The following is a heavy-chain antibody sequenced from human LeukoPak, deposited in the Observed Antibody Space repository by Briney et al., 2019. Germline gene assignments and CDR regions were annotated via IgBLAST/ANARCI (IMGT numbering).Heavy chain of an antibody. CDR1: GFTFSSYE. CDR2: ISSSSSYI. CDR3: ARVGVTIFGVVTHAFDI. V-gene: IGHV3-21*05. J-gene: IGHJ3*02. Sequence: GGSLRLSCAASGFTFSSYEMNWVRQAPGKGLEWVSYISSSSSYIYYADSVKGRFTISRDNSKNSLYLQMNSLRAEDTAVYYCARVGVTIFGVVTHAFDIWGQGTMVTVSS. D-gene: IGHD3-3*01.